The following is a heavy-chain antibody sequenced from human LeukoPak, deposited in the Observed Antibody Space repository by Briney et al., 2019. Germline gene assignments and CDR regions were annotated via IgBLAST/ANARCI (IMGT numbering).Heavy chain of an antibody. V-gene: IGHV3-9*03. D-gene: IGHD4-23*01. Sequence: SLRLSCAAFGFTFDDYAMHWVRQAPGKGLEWVSGISWNSGSIMYADSVKGRFTISRDNAKNSLYLQMNSLRAEDMALYYCAKDIYGGNSFAWNFDYWGQGTLVTVSS. CDR1: GFTFDDYA. CDR2: ISWNSGSI. CDR3: AKDIYGGNSFAWNFDY. J-gene: IGHJ4*02.